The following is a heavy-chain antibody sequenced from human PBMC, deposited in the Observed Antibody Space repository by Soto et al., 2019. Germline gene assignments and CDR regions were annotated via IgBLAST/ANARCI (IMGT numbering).Heavy chain of an antibody. CDR1: GFTFSSYG. CDR2: IWYDGSNK. J-gene: IGHJ6*02. CDR3: ARTGTAVAGSYYYYGMDV. V-gene: IGHV3-33*01. Sequence: GGSLRLSCAASGFTFSSYGMHWVRQAPGKGLEWVAVIWYDGSNKYYADSVKGRFTISRDNSKNTLYLQMNSLRAEDTAVYYCARTGTAVAGSYYYYGMDVWGQGTTVTVSS. D-gene: IGHD6-19*01.